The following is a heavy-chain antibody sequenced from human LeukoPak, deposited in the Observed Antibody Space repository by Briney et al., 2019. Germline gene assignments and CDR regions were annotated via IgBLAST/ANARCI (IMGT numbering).Heavy chain of an antibody. J-gene: IGHJ4*02. CDR1: GYTFTDYY. Sequence: ASVKVSCKASGYTFTDYYIHWVRQAPGQGLEWMGWINPNSGGTNYAQKFQGRVTMTRDTSIGTAYMELSSLRSEDTAVYYCASGRGAVAGTGYWGQGTLVTVSS. V-gene: IGHV1-2*02. CDR3: ASGRGAVAGTGY. D-gene: IGHD6-19*01. CDR2: INPNSGGT.